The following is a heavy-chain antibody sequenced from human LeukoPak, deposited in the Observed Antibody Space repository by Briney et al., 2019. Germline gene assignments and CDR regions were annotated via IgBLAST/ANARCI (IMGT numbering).Heavy chain of an antibody. D-gene: IGHD3-3*01. V-gene: IGHV3-33*06. CDR3: AKDREWSWFDP. J-gene: IGHJ5*02. CDR1: GFTFSTYW. CDR2: IWYDGSNK. Sequence: GGSLRLSCSASGFTFSTYWMSWVRQAPGKGLEWVAVIWYDGSNKYYADSVKGRFTISRDNSKNTLYLLMNNLRVEDTAVYYCAKDREWSWFDPWGQGALVTVSS.